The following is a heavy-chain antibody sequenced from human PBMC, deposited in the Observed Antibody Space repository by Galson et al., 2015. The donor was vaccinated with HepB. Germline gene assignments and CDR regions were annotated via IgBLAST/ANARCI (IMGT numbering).Heavy chain of an antibody. CDR1: GFTFNTYV. V-gene: IGHV3-21*01. CDR3: AREWEDV. CDR2: ISSGSTYI. D-gene: IGHD1-26*01. Sequence: SLRLSCAASGFTFNTYVMGWVRQAPGKGLEWVSSISSGSTYIYYADSVKGRFTISRDNAKNSLYLQMNSLRAEDTAVYYCAREWEDVWGTGTTVTVSS. J-gene: IGHJ6*04.